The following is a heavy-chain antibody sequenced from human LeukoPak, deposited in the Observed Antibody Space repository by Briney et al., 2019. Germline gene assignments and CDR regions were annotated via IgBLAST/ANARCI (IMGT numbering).Heavy chain of an antibody. Sequence: PSETLSLTCNVSGGSISNYYWTWIRQPAGKGLEWIGRIYSSGTTTYNPSLKSRVAMSVDTSRNQFSLKLSSVTAADTAVYYCARVSPIAVAGSSYYYAMDVRGQGTTVTVSS. CDR2: IYSSGTT. V-gene: IGHV4-4*07. D-gene: IGHD6-19*01. CDR3: ARVSPIAVAGSSYYYAMDV. J-gene: IGHJ6*02. CDR1: GGSISNYY.